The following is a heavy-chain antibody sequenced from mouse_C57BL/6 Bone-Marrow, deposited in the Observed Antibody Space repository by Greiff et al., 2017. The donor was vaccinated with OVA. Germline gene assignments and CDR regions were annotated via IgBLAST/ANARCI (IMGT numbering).Heavy chain of an antibody. CDR3: ARGDGPYYVED. D-gene: IGHD1-2*01. J-gene: IGHJ2*01. Sequence: QVQLQQSGAELVKPGASVKLSCKASGYAFSSYWMNWVKQRPGKGLEWIGQIYPGDGDTNYNGKFKGKATLTADKSSSTAYMQLSSLTSEDSAVYFCARGDGPYYVEDWGKGTTLTVSS. CDR2: IYPGDGDT. V-gene: IGHV1-80*01. CDR1: GYAFSSYW.